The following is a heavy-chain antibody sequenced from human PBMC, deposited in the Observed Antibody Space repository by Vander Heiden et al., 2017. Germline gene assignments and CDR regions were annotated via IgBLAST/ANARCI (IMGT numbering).Heavy chain of an antibody. V-gene: IGHV3-33*01. J-gene: IGHJ6*02. D-gene: IGHD5-12*01. CDR2: IWYDGSNK. CDR1: GFTFSSYG. Sequence: QVQLVESGGGVVQPGRSLRLPCAASGFTFSSYGMHWVRQAPGKGLEWVAVIWYDGSNKYYADSVKGRFTISRDNSKNTLYLQMNSLRAEDTAVYYCARSGYSGYDPYYYYYGMDVWGQGTTVTVSS. CDR3: ARSGYSGYDPYYYYYGMDV.